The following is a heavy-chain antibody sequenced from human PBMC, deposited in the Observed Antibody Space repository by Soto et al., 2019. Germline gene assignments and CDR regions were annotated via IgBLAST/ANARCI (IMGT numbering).Heavy chain of an antibody. V-gene: IGHV4-59*01. CDR3: ARALILTGYYIHDAFDI. CDR2: IYYSGST. Sequence: QVQLQESGPGLVKPSETLSLTCTVSGGSISSYYWSWIRQPPGKGLEWIGYIYYSGSTNYNPSLKSLVTISVDTSKNQFSLMLSSVTAADTAVYYCARALILTGYYIHDAFDIWGQGTMVTVSS. D-gene: IGHD3-9*01. J-gene: IGHJ3*02. CDR1: GGSISSYY.